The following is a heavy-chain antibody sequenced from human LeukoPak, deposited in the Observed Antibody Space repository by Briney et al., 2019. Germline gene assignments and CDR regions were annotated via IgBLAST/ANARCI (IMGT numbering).Heavy chain of an antibody. V-gene: IGHV3-7*01. CDR3: ARATRQGSYSFGSGTYYGLSA. J-gene: IGHJ4*02. CDR2: IRPDGSEK. D-gene: IGHD3-10*01. CDR1: GFTFSSYW. Sequence: GGSLRLSCAASGFTFSSYWMSWVRQAPGKGLEWVANIRPDGSEKYYLDSVKGRFTISRDNAKNSLSLQMNSLRVEDTAVYYCARATRQGSYSFGSGTYYGLSAWGQGTLVTVSS.